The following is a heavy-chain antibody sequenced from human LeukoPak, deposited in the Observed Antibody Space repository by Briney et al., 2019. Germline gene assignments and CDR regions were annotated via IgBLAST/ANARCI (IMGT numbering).Heavy chain of an antibody. CDR3: AVHRYCSSTSCYWFDP. CDR1: GYTSTSYG. D-gene: IGHD2-2*01. J-gene: IGHJ5*02. V-gene: IGHV1-18*01. CDR2: ISAYNGNT. Sequence: ASVKVSCKASGYTSTSYGISWVRQAPGQGLEWMGWISAYNGNTNYAQKLQGRVTMTTDTSTSTAYMELRSLRSDDTAVYYCAVHRYCSSTSCYWFDPWGQGTLVTVSS.